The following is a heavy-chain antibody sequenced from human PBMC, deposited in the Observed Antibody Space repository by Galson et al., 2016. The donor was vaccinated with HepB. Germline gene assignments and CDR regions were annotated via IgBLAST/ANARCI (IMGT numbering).Heavy chain of an antibody. D-gene: IGHD1-1*01. CDR2: IYPGDSDT. V-gene: IGHV5-51*03. CDR1: GPNFTHYW. J-gene: IGHJ5*02. Sequence: QSGAEVTKPGESLKISCKASGPNFTHYWIGWVRQMPGKGLEWVGIIYPGDSDTRYSPSFQGQVTISADKSFSTAYLQWGSLKASDSAIYYCAFCSNWYDWFDPWGQGTLVTVSS. CDR3: AFCSNWYDWFDP.